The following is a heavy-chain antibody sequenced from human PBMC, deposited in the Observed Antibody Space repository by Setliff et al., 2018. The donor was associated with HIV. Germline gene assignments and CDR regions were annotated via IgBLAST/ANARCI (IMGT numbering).Heavy chain of an antibody. D-gene: IGHD2-21*02. J-gene: IGHJ4*02. V-gene: IGHV4-34*12. CDR1: GGSFSGYY. Sequence: SETLSLTCDVFGGSFSGYYWSWIRQPPGKGLEGIGEIIPSGSTNYNPSLKSRVTMSIDTSKSQFSLKLSSVTAADTAGYYCVGQADCGGDCVLGYWGQGTLVTVSS. CDR3: VGQADCGGDCVLGY. CDR2: IIPSGST.